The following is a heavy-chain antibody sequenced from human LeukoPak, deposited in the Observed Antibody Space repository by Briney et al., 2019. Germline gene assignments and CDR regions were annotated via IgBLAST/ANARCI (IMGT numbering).Heavy chain of an antibody. CDR1: GFTFSSYW. J-gene: IGHJ6*03. V-gene: IGHV3-7*01. Sequence: GGSLRLSCAASGFTFSSYWMSWVRQAPGKGLEWVANIKQDGSEKYYVDSVKGRFTLSRDNAKNSLYLQINSLRVGDTAVYFCARVGAATFYWYYMDVWGKGTTVTVSS. CDR3: ARVGAATFYWYYMDV. CDR2: IKQDGSEK. D-gene: IGHD2-15*01.